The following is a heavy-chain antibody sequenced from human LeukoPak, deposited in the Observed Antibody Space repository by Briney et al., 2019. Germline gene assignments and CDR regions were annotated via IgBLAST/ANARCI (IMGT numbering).Heavy chain of an antibody. CDR2: TYYRSKWYN. J-gene: IGHJ4*02. D-gene: IGHD3-22*01. CDR1: GDSVSSNSAA. CDR3: ATLNGDYYDSSGYFDY. Sequence: SQTLSLTCAISGDSVSSNSAAWNWIRQSPSRGLEWLGRTYYRSKWYNDYAVSVKSRITINPDTSKNQFSLQLNSVTPEDTAVYYCATLNGDYYDSSGYFDYWGQGTLVTVSS. V-gene: IGHV6-1*01.